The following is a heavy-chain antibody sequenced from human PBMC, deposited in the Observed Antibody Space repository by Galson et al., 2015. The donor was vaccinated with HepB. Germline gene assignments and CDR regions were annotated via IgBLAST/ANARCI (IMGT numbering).Heavy chain of an antibody. CDR2: IDPSDSYT. CDR3: ARHPPRYCSGGSCYRHAFDI. Sequence: QSGAEVKKPGESLRISCKGSGYSFTSYWISWVRQMPGKGLEWMGRIDPSDSYTNYSPSFQGHVTISADKSISTAYLQWSSLKASDTAMYYCARHPPRYCSGGSCYRHAFDIWGQGTMVTVSS. V-gene: IGHV5-10-1*01. D-gene: IGHD2-15*01. J-gene: IGHJ3*02. CDR1: GYSFTSYW.